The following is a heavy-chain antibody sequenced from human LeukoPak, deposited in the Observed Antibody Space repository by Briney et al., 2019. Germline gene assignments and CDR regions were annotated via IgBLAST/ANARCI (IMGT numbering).Heavy chain of an antibody. J-gene: IGHJ4*02. D-gene: IGHD3-9*01. V-gene: IGHV3-64*01. CDR1: GFTFSSYA. Sequence: GGSLRLSCAASGFTFSSYAMHWVRQAPGKGLEYVSAISSNGGSTYYANSVKGRFTISRDNSKNTLYLQMGSLRAEDMAVYYCARSGYFDWLLYSGYYFDYWGQGTLVTVSS. CDR3: ARSGYFDWLLYSGYYFDY. CDR2: ISSNGGST.